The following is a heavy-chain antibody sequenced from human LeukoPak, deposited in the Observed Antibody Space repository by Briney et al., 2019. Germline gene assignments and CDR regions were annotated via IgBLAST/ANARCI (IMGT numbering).Heavy chain of an antibody. J-gene: IGHJ6*03. D-gene: IGHD2-2*02. CDR1: GGSIGSGDYY. CDR3: ARAYCSSTSCYTDYYYMDV. CDR2: IYYSGST. V-gene: IGHV4-30-4*08. Sequence: SETLSLTCTVSGGSIGSGDYYWSWIRQPPGKGLEWIGYIYYSGSTYYNPSLKSRATISVDTSKNQFSLKLSSVTAADTAVYYCARAYCSSTSCYTDYYYMDVWGKGTTVTVSS.